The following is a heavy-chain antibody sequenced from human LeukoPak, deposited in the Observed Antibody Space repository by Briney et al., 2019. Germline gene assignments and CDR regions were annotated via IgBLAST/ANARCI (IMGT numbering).Heavy chain of an antibody. CDR1: GFTFSSYA. V-gene: IGHV3-23*01. J-gene: IGHJ4*02. CDR2: ISGSGGST. CDR3: AKDLEPSIAVAAYGCYFDY. D-gene: IGHD6-19*01. Sequence: GGSLRLSCAASGFTFSSYAMSWVRQAPGKGLEWVSAISGSGGSTYYADSVKGRFTISRDNSKNTLYLQMNSLGAEDTAVYYCAKDLEPSIAVAAYGCYFDYWGQGTLVTVSS.